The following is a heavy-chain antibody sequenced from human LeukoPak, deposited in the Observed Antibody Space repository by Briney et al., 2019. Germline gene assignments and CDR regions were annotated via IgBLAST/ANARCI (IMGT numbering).Heavy chain of an antibody. V-gene: IGHV4-31*03. Sequence: SQTLSLTCTVSGGSISSGGYYWSWIRQHPGKGLEWIGSIYYSGSTNYNPSLQGRVTISLDTSRNQFSLKLSSVTAADTAVYYCARDRYGDVDYWGQGTLVTVSS. D-gene: IGHD3-16*02. CDR2: IYYSGST. CDR1: GGSISSGGYY. J-gene: IGHJ4*02. CDR3: ARDRYGDVDY.